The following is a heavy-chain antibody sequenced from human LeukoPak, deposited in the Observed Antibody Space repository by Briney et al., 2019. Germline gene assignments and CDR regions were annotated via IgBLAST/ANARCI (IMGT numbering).Heavy chain of an antibody. CDR2: IYHSGST. J-gene: IGHJ5*02. D-gene: IGHD6-19*01. Sequence: SGTLSLTCAVSGGSISSSNWWSWVRQPPGKGLEWIGEIYHSGSTNYNPSLKNRVTISVDTSKNQFSLKLSSVTAADTAVYYCARVVRGYSSGWYRVAWFDPWGQGTLVTVSS. V-gene: IGHV4-4*02. CDR1: GGSISSSNW. CDR3: ARVVRGYSSGWYRVAWFDP.